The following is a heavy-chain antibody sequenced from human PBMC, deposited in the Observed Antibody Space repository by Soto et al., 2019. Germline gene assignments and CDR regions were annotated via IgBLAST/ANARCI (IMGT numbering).Heavy chain of an antibody. CDR3: ARSATIGSVDY. Sequence: GESLKISCAASGFTVSSNYMSWVRQAPGKGLEWVSVIYSGGSTYYADSVKGRLTISRDNSKNSLFLQMNSLRAEDAAIYYCARSATIGSVDYWGQGTLVTVSS. CDR1: GFTVSSNY. J-gene: IGHJ4*02. D-gene: IGHD6-19*01. CDR2: IYSGGST. V-gene: IGHV3-66*01.